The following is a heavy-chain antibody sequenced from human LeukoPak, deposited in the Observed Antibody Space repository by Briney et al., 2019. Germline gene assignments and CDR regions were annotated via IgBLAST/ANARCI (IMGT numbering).Heavy chain of an antibody. D-gene: IGHD1-26*01. Sequence: SETLSLTCTVSGGSISSYYWSWIRQPPGKGLEWIGYIYYSGSTNYNPSLKSRVTISVDTSKNQFSLKLSSVTAADTAVYYCARAVGATSGYFDYCGQGTLVTVSS. CDR3: ARAVGATSGYFDY. CDR1: GGSISSYY. V-gene: IGHV4-59*01. CDR2: IYYSGST. J-gene: IGHJ4*02.